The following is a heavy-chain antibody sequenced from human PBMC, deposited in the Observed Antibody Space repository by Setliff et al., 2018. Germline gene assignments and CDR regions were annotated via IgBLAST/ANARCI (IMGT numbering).Heavy chain of an antibody. CDR2: IYTSGST. V-gene: IGHV4-61*02. CDR1: GGSISSGSYY. J-gene: IGHJ4*02. D-gene: IGHD3-22*01. Sequence: SETLSLTCTVSGGSISSGSYYWSWIRQPAGKGLEWIGRIYTSGSTNYNPSLKSRVTISVDTSKNQFSLKLSSVTAADTAVYYCVRGAGWCYDSSGYYYDYWGQGTLVTVSS. CDR3: VRGAGWCYDSSGYYYDY.